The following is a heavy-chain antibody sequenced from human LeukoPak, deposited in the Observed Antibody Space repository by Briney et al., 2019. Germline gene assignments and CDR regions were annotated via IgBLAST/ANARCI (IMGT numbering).Heavy chain of an antibody. CDR3: ARDRTGYDFWSGFLPLDY. CDR1: GYTFTSYG. J-gene: IGHJ4*02. Sequence: ASVKVSRKASGYTFTSYGISWVRQAPGQGLEWMGWISAYNGNTNYAQKLQGRVTMTTDTSTSTAYMELRSLRSDDTAVYYCARDRTGYDFWSGFLPLDYWGQGTLVTVSS. V-gene: IGHV1-18*01. D-gene: IGHD3-3*01. CDR2: ISAYNGNT.